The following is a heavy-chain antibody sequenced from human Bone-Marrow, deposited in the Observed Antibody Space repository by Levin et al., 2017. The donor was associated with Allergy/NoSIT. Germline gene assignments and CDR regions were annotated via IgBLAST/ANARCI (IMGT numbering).Heavy chain of an antibody. CDR2: IDTAGDT. CDR1: GFTFSSDD. CDR3: ARGHAAYDGFDI. V-gene: IGHV3-13*01. Sequence: GSLRLSCAAFGFTFSSDDMHWVRQTPGKGLEWVSGIDTAGDTYYPDSVKGRFTISWETAKNSLYLQMNSLGAGDTAMYYCARGHAAYDGFDIWGQGTMVTVSS. J-gene: IGHJ3*02. D-gene: IGHD6-25*01.